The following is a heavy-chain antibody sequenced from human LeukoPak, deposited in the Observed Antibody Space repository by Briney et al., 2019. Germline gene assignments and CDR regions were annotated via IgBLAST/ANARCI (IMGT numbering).Heavy chain of an antibody. J-gene: IGHJ4*02. Sequence: PGGSLRLSCAASGFTFSSYEMNWVRQAPGKGLEWVSYISSSGSTIYYADSVKGRFTISRDNAKNSLYLQMNSLRAEDTAVYYCASHLRAAAGTPFYWGQGTLVTVSS. V-gene: IGHV3-48*03. CDR2: ISSSGSTI. CDR1: GFTFSSYE. CDR3: ASHLRAAAGTPFY. D-gene: IGHD6-13*01.